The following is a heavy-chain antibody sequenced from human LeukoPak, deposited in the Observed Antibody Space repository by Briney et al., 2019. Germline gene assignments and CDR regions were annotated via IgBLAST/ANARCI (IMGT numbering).Heavy chain of an antibody. CDR2: IIPIFGTA. CDR1: GGTFSSYA. CDR3: AREGFHGRELFPTFDY. J-gene: IGHJ4*02. Sequence: SVKVSCKASGGTFSSYAISWVRQAPGQGLEWMGGIIPIFGTANYAQKFQGRVTMTRDTSTSTVYMELSSLRSEDTAVYYCAREGFHGRELFPTFDYWGQGTLVTVSS. V-gene: IGHV1-69*05. D-gene: IGHD3-10*01.